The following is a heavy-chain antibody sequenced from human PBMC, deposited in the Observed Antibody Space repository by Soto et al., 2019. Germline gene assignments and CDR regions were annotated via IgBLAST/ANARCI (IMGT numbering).Heavy chain of an antibody. CDR3: AKKVASMVRGVPVDY. Sequence: PGGSLRLSCSASGFTFSSYAMSWVRQAPGKGLEWVSAISGSGGSTYYADSVKGRFTISRDNSKNTLYLQMNSLRAEDTAVYYCAKKVASMVRGVPVDYWGQGTLVTVSS. J-gene: IGHJ4*02. V-gene: IGHV3-23*01. D-gene: IGHD3-10*01. CDR2: ISGSGGST. CDR1: GFTFSSYA.